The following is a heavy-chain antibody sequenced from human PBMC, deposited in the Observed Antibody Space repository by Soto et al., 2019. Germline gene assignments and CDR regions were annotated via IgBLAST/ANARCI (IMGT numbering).Heavy chain of an antibody. CDR2: ISWNSGSI. D-gene: IGHD3-10*01. Sequence: EVQLVESGGGLVQPGRSLRLSCAASGFTFDDYAMHWVRQAPGKGLEWVSGISWNSGSIGYADSVKGRFTISRDNAKNSLYLQMNSLRADDTALYYCAKDIMVRGVIYYYYYYGMDVWGQGTTVTVSS. V-gene: IGHV3-9*01. CDR3: AKDIMVRGVIYYYYYYGMDV. J-gene: IGHJ6*02. CDR1: GFTFDDYA.